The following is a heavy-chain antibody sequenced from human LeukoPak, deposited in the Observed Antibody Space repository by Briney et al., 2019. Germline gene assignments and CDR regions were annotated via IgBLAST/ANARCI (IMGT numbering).Heavy chain of an antibody. V-gene: IGHV4-38-2*01. CDR1: GYSISSGYY. J-gene: IGHJ4*02. CDR3: ARETSGYYRYLDY. CDR2: IYHSGST. D-gene: IGHD3-22*01. Sequence: PSETLSLTCAVSGYSISSGYYWGWIQQPPGKGLEWIGSIYHSGSTYYNPSLKSRVTISVDTSKNQFSLKLSSVTAADTAVYYCARETSGYYRYLDYWGQGTLVTVSS.